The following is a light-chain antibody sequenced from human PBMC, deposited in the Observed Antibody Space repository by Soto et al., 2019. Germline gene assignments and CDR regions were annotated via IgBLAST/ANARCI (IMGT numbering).Light chain of an antibody. CDR3: QVWDSSSDHRVV. Sequence: SYELTQAPSVSVAPGQTARSTGGGNNIAIKSVHWYQQKPGQAPVLVVYDDGDRPSGIPERFSGSNSGNTATLTITRVEAGDEADYHCQVWDSSSDHRVVFGGVTKL. V-gene: IGLV3-21*02. J-gene: IGLJ2*01. CDR1: NIAIKS. CDR2: DDG.